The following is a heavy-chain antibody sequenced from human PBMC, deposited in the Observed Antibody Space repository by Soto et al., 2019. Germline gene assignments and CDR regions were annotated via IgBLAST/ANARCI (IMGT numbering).Heavy chain of an antibody. Sequence: GESLKISCKGSGYSFTSYWISWVRQMPGKGLEWMGRIDPSDSYTNYSPSFQGHVTISADKSISTAYLQWSSLKASDTAMYYCTRPNGHALAAPLDVWGQGTTVTVSS. CDR1: GYSFTSYW. J-gene: IGHJ6*02. CDR3: TRPNGHALAAPLDV. CDR2: IDPSDSYT. D-gene: IGHD6-25*01. V-gene: IGHV5-10-1*01.